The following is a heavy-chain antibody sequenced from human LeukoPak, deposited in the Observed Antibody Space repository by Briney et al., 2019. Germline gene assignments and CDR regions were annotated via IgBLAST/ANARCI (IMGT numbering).Heavy chain of an antibody. D-gene: IGHD3-10*01. Sequence: SETLSLTCTVSGDSVSSYYWSWIRQPPGKGLEWIGYVSYSGSANYNPSLRGRVTISIDTSKNQFSLKLSSVTAADTAVYYCAGSPRGTEYFHHWGQGTLVTVSS. CDR1: GDSVSSYY. CDR3: AGSPRGTEYFHH. CDR2: VSYSGSA. J-gene: IGHJ1*01. V-gene: IGHV4-59*08.